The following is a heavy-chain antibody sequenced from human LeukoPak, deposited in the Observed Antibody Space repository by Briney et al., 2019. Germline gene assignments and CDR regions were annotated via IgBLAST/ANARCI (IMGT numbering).Heavy chain of an antibody. CDR3: ARDWDSRNDYFDP. J-gene: IGHJ4*02. CDR1: GYTFTSYG. Sequence: WTSVKVSCKASGYTFTSYGISWVRQAPGQGLEWMGWTSAHNDDTNYAETLQGRLTMTTDISTSTAYMELTSLRSDDTAVYYCARDWDSRNDYFDPWGQGTLFIVSS. CDR2: TSAHNDDT. V-gene: IGHV1-18*01. D-gene: IGHD1-1*01.